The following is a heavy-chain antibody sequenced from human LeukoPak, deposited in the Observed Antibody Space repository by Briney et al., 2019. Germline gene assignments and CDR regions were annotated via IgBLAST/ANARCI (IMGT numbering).Heavy chain of an antibody. Sequence: ASVNVSCKASGYTFTGYYMHWFRQAPGQGLEWLGCINPNSGVTNYAQKFQGSVTMTRHTSISTAYMEMSRLRSDDTAVYYCAIRARGYSGYDYWGQGTLVTVSS. D-gene: IGHD5-12*01. J-gene: IGHJ4*02. CDR3: AIRARGYSGYDY. V-gene: IGHV1-2*02. CDR2: INPNSGVT. CDR1: GYTFTGYY.